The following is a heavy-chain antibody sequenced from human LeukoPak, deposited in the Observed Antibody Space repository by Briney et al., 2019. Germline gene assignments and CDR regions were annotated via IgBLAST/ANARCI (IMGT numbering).Heavy chain of an antibody. CDR2: INHSGST. V-gene: IGHV4-34*01. CDR3: ARGETGGSGSYSYYFDY. CDR1: GGSFSGYY. J-gene: IGHJ4*02. Sequence: SETLSLTCAVYGGSFSGYYWSWIRQPPGKGLEWIREINHSGSTNYNPSLKSRVTISVDTSKNQFSLKLSSVTAADTAVYYCARGETGGSGSYSYYFDYWGQGTLVTVSS. D-gene: IGHD3-10*01.